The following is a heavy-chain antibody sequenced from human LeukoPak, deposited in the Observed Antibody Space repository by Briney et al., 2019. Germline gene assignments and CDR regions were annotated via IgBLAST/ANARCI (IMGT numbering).Heavy chain of an antibody. D-gene: IGHD2-15*01. Sequence: GGSLRLSRAASGFTFSSYAMSWVRQAPGKGLEWVSAISGSGGSTYYADSVKGRFTISRDNSKNTLYLQMNSLRAEDTAVYYCAKDIVVVRDIYYYGMDVWGKGTTVTVSS. CDR1: GFTFSSYA. CDR2: ISGSGGST. CDR3: AKDIVVVRDIYYYGMDV. J-gene: IGHJ6*04. V-gene: IGHV3-23*01.